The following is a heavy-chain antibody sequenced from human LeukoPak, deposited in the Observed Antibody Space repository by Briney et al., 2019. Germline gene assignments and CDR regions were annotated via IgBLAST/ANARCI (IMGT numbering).Heavy chain of an antibody. Sequence: PGGSLRLSCAASGFTFSSYAMHWVRQAPGKGLEWVAVISYDGSNKYYADSVKGRFTISRDNSKNTLYLQMNSLRAEDTAVYYCARDGYGPFDYWGQGTLVTVSS. D-gene: IGHD5-12*01. CDR1: GFTFSSYA. CDR3: ARDGYGPFDY. CDR2: ISYDGSNK. V-gene: IGHV3-30-3*01. J-gene: IGHJ4*02.